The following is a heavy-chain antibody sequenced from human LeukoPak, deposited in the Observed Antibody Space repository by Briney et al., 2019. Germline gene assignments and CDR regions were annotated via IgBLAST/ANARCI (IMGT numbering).Heavy chain of an antibody. Sequence: ASVKVSCKASGYTFTSYYMHWVRQAPGQGLEWMGIINPSGGSTSYAQKFQGRVTMTRDTSTSTVYMELSSLRSEDTAVYYCARAYYYGSGSYYNAPSSYGMDVWGQGTTVTVSS. V-gene: IGHV1-46*01. CDR1: GYTFTSYY. D-gene: IGHD3-10*01. J-gene: IGHJ6*02. CDR2: INPSGGST. CDR3: ARAYYYGSGSYYNAPSSYGMDV.